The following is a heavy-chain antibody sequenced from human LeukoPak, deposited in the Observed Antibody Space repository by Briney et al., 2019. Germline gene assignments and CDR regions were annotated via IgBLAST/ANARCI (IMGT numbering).Heavy chain of an antibody. CDR2: ISSSGSTI. Sequence: GGSLRLSCAASGFTFSSYEMNWVRQAPGKGLEWVSYISSSGSTIYYADSVKGRFTISRDNAKNSLYLQMNSLRAEDTAVYYCARDMVRGQGGWFDPWGQETLVTVSS. V-gene: IGHV3-48*03. J-gene: IGHJ5*02. CDR3: ARDMVRGQGGWFDP. CDR1: GFTFSSYE. D-gene: IGHD3-10*01.